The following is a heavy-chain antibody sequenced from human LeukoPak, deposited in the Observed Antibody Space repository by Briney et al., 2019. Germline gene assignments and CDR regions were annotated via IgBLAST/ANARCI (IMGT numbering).Heavy chain of an antibody. CDR3: ARPDDSESFYRANHY. Sequence: GGSLRLSCAASGFSFNTYPMHWVRQAPGKGLEWVAVISNDGNNKYYADSVKGRFTISRDNSNNTLSLQMNGLRVEDTAVYYCARPDDSESFYRANHYWGRGALVTVS. D-gene: IGHD3-10*01. CDR2: ISNDGNNK. CDR1: GFSFNTYP. V-gene: IGHV3-30*04. J-gene: IGHJ4*02.